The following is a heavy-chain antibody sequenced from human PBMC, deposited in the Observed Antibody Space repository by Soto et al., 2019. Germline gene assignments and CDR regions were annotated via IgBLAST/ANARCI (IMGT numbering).Heavy chain of an antibody. D-gene: IGHD3-22*01. CDR1: GYTLTELS. Sequence: ASVKVSCKVSGYTLTELSMHWVRQAPGKGLEWMGGFDPEDGETIYAQKFQGRVTMTEDTSTDTAYMELSSLRSEDTAVYYCARDSSGYYGFDYWGQGTLVTVSS. V-gene: IGHV1-24*01. CDR3: ARDSSGYYGFDY. J-gene: IGHJ4*02. CDR2: FDPEDGET.